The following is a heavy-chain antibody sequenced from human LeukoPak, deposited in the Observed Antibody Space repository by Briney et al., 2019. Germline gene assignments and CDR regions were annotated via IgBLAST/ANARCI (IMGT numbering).Heavy chain of an antibody. Sequence: GGSLRLSCAASRFTFSNYAMSWVRQAPGKGLEWVSGISGSGGSTYYADSVKGRFTISRDNSKNTLYLQMNSLRAEDTAVYYCAKGDKDSSGGDDYYYYYMDVWGKGTTVTISS. CDR3: AKGDKDSSGGDDYYYYYMDV. V-gene: IGHV3-23*01. CDR1: RFTFSNYA. J-gene: IGHJ6*03. CDR2: ISGSGGST. D-gene: IGHD6-19*01.